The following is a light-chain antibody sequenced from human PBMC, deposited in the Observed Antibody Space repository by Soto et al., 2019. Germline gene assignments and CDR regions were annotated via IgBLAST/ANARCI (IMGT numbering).Light chain of an antibody. CDR1: QSVSSN. CDR3: QQYNDWLS. V-gene: IGKV3-15*01. J-gene: IGKJ4*01. CDR2: DAS. Sequence: EIVMTQSPATLSVSPGERATLSCRASQSVSSNLAWYHQKPGQPPRLLIYDASTRATGLPARFSGSGSGTEFTLTISGLQSEAFGDYFCQQYNDWLSFGGGTKVEIK.